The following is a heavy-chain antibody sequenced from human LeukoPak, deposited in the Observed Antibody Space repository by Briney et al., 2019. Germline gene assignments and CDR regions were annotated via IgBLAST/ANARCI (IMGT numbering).Heavy chain of an antibody. V-gene: IGHV3-30*03. D-gene: IGHD1-26*01. CDR1: GFTFSTYG. Sequence: PGGSLRLSCAASGFTFSTYGMHWVRQAPGKGLEWVAVVSSHGSTQYYADSVEGRFTISRDNSKNTLYLQMNSLRAEDTAVYYCARVWELDISFDYWGQGTLVTVSS. CDR3: ARVWELDISFDY. CDR2: VSSHGSTQ. J-gene: IGHJ4*02.